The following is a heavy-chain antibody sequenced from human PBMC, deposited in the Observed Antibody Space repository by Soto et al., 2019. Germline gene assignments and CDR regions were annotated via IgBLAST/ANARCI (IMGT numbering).Heavy chain of an antibody. Sequence: SETLSLTCTVSGGSISSGGYYWSWIRQHPGKGLEWIGYIYYSGNTYYNPSLKSRVTISVDTSKNQFSLKLSSVTAADTAVYYCARDRPPNWSDPWGQGPLVTVSS. V-gene: IGHV4-31*03. J-gene: IGHJ5*02. CDR2: IYYSGNT. CDR3: ARDRPPNWSDP. CDR1: GGSISSGGYY.